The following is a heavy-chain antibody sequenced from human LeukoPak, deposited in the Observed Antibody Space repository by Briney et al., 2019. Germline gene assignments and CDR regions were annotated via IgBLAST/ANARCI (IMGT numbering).Heavy chain of an antibody. CDR1: GFTSNDYY. J-gene: IGHJ4*01. V-gene: IGHV3-11*04. CDR3: VMTAGPPTDH. CDR2: ISAGGYPI. Sequence: GGSLSLSCTGSGFTSNDYYMSWVRQAPGKGLEWLSFISAGGYPIYYADSVRGRFTISRDTAKNSLYLQMNSLRVEDTAVYYCVMTAGPPTDHWGQGALVTVSS.